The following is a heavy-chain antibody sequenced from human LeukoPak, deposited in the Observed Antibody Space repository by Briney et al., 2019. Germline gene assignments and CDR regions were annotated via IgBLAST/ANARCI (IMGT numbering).Heavy chain of an antibody. Sequence: SGTLSLTCTVSGASMSSFYWSWFRQTGVKGLEWIGHISNTGITNYKPSLKSRLMMSVDTSKSQFSVILTSVTAADTAVYYCAKGRKGGRADAYHVWGPGTRVTVSS. CDR3: AKGRKGGRADAYHV. CDR1: GASMSSFY. CDR2: ISNTGIT. V-gene: IGHV4-4*07. D-gene: IGHD3-16*01. J-gene: IGHJ3*01.